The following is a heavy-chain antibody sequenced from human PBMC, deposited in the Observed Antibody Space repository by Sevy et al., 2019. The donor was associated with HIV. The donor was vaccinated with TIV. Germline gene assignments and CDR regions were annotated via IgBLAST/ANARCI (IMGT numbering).Heavy chain of an antibody. Sequence: GGSLRLSCAASGFTFSSSWMSWVRQAPGKGLEWVANINKDGSDKYYVDSVKGRFTISRDNAKDSLSLQMNSLRAEDTAVYYCARYSVSYRDWGQGTLVTVSS. CDR1: GFTFSSSW. CDR2: INKDGSDK. J-gene: IGHJ4*02. V-gene: IGHV3-7*01. D-gene: IGHD1-26*01. CDR3: ARYSVSYRD.